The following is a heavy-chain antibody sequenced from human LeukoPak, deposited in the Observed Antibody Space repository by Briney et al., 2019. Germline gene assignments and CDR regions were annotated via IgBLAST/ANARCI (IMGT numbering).Heavy chain of an antibody. CDR2: IYHSGST. CDR3: ASSGTSGWFDP. V-gene: IGHV4-59*08. CDR1: AGSISNYL. J-gene: IGHJ5*02. D-gene: IGHD3-10*01. Sequence: SETLSLTCTVSAGSISNYLWNWIRQPPGKGLEWIGSIYHSGSTYYNPSLKSRVTISVDTSKNQFSLKLSSVTAADTAVYYCASSGTSGWFDPWGQGTLVTVSS.